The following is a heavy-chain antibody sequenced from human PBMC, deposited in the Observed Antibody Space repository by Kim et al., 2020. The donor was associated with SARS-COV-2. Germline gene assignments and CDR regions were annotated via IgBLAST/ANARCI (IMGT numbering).Heavy chain of an antibody. Sequence: SETLSLTCAVSGGSISSSNWWSWVRQPPGKGLEWIGEIYHSGSTNYNPSLKSRVTISVDKSKNQFSLKLSSVTAADTAVYYCARGVKEYSSSYYYYYMDVWGKGTTVTVSS. CDR3: ARGVKEYSSSYYYYYMDV. D-gene: IGHD6-6*01. CDR1: GGSISSSNW. J-gene: IGHJ6*03. V-gene: IGHV4-4*02. CDR2: IYHSGST.